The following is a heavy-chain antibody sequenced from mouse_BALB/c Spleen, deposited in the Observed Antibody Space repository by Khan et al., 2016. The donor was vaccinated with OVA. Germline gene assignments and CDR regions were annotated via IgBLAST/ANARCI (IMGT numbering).Heavy chain of an antibody. J-gene: IGHJ2*01. CDR3: AKLRIFYFDS. Sequence: QVQLKQSGPGLVAPSQSLSITCTVSGFSLTSDGVSWVRQPPGKGLEWLGVIWGDGGTNYHSALRSRLNIRKDNSKSQVFLKLNSLQTDDTATYYCAKLRIFYFDSWGQGTTLTVSS. CDR1: GFSLTSDG. V-gene: IGHV2-3*01. CDR2: IWGDGGT.